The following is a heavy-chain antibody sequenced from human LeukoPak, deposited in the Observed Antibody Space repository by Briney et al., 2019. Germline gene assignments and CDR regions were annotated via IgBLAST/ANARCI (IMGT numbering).Heavy chain of an antibody. D-gene: IGHD2/OR15-2a*01. J-gene: IGHJ6*03. CDR1: GFTFSNYW. CDR3: ARDVRYYYYYMDV. Sequence: GGSLRLSCAASGFTFSNYWMHWVRQAPGKGLVWVSRINSDGINTSYADSVKGRFTISRDNSKNTLYPQMNSLRAEDTAVYYCARDVRYYYYYMDVWGKGTTVTVSS. V-gene: IGHV3-74*01. CDR2: INSDGINT.